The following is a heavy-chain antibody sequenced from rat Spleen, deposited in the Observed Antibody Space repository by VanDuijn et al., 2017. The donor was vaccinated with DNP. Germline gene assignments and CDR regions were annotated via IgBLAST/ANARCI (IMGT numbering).Heavy chain of an antibody. J-gene: IGHJ3*01. CDR2: INPGSGGT. Sequence: QVQLQQSGAELAKPGSSVKISCKASGYTFTNYYIGWIKQTTGQGLEYIGYINPGSGGTNYNEKFKGRATLTVGKSSSTAFMQLSSLTPDDSAVYYCATHSFSSGITTALGSWGQGTLVTVSA. V-gene: IGHV1-43*01. CDR1: GYTFTNYY. CDR3: ATHSFSSGITTALGS. D-gene: IGHD1-11*01.